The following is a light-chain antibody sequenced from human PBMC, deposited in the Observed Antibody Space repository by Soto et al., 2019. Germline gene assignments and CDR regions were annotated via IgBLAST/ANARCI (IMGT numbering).Light chain of an antibody. CDR1: KLGDKY. J-gene: IGLJ1*01. Sequence: SYELTQPPSVSVSPGQTASITCSGDKLGDKYAFWYQQKPGQSPVLVIFQDSKRPSGIPERFSGSNSGNTATLTISGTQAMYEADYYCQAWDSSTGVFGTGTKLTVL. V-gene: IGLV3-1*01. CDR2: QDS. CDR3: QAWDSSTGV.